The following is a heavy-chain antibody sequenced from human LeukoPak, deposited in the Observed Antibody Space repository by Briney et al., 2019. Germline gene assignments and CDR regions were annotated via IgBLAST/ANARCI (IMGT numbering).Heavy chain of an antibody. CDR2: TYYRSKWYN. CDR3: ARESMDSSSWYNWFDP. D-gene: IGHD6-13*01. V-gene: IGHV6-1*01. J-gene: IGHJ5*02. Sequence: SQTLSPTCAISGDSVSSNSAAWNWIRQSPSRGLEWLGRTYYRSKWYNDYAVSVKSRITINPDTSKNQFSLQLNSVTPEDTAVYYCARESMDSSSWYNWFDPWGQGTLVTVSS. CDR1: GDSVSSNSAA.